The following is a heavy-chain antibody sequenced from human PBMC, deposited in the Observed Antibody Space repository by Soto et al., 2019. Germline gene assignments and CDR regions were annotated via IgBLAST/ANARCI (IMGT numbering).Heavy chain of an antibody. CDR3: ATSKYYYDSSGSSAYYYGMDV. CDR2: IIPIFGTA. Sequence: SVKVSCKASGGTFSSYAISWVRQAPGQGLEWMGGIIPIFGTANYAQKFQGRVTITADESTSTAYMELSSLRSEDTAVYYCATSKYYYDSSGSSAYYYGMDVWGQGTTVTVSS. V-gene: IGHV1-69*13. CDR1: GGTFSSYA. D-gene: IGHD3-22*01. J-gene: IGHJ6*02.